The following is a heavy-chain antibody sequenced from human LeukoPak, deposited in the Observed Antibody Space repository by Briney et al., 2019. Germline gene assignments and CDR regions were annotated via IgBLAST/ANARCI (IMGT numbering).Heavy chain of an antibody. CDR2: ISGGGGST. J-gene: IGHJ4*02. D-gene: IGHD6-19*01. Sequence: EGSLRLSCAASGFTFSSYAKSWVRQTPEKRLEWISAISGGGGSTYYADSVKGRITISRDNSKNTLYLQMNSLRAEDTALYYCAKDTPGIAVAGTFDYWGQGTLVTVSS. CDR3: AKDTPGIAVAGTFDY. CDR1: GFTFSSYA. V-gene: IGHV3-23*01.